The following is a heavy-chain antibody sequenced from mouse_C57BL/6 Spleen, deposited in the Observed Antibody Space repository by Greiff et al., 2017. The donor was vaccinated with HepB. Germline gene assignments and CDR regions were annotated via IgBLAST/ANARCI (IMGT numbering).Heavy chain of an antibody. CDR3: TKYPYWYFDV. CDR2: IDPETGGT. V-gene: IGHV1-15*01. J-gene: IGHJ1*03. Sequence: VQLQESGAELVRPGASVTLSCKASGYTFTDYEMHWVKQTPVHGLEWIGAIDPETGGTAYNQKFKGKAILTADKSSSTAYMELRSLTSEDSAVYYCTKYPYWYFDVWGTGTTVTVSS. D-gene: IGHD5-1-1*01. CDR1: GYTFTDYE.